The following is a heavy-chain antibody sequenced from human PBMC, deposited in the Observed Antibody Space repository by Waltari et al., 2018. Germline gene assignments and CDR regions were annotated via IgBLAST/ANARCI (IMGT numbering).Heavy chain of an antibody. CDR2: IIPILGIA. CDR3: AREEGGDTAMVTGLFDY. J-gene: IGHJ4*02. D-gene: IGHD5-18*01. CDR1: GGTFSSYT. V-gene: IGHV1-69*08. Sequence: QVQLVQSGAEVKKPGSSVKVSCKASGGTFSSYTISWVRQAPGQGLEWMGRIIPILGIANYAQKFQGRVTITADKSTSTAYMELSSLRSEDTAVYYCAREEGGDTAMVTGLFDYWGQGTLVTVSS.